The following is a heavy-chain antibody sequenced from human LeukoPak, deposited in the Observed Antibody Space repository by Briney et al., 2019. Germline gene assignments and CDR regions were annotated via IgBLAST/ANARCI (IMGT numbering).Heavy chain of an antibody. CDR3: ATRSGSYYDAFDI. CDR2: INWSGGSI. V-gene: IGHV3-20*04. J-gene: IGHJ3*02. CDR1: GFTFDDYG. D-gene: IGHD1-26*01. Sequence: TGGSLRLSCAASGFTFDDYGMSWVRQVPGKGLEWVSSINWSGGSIAYVDSVKGRFTISRDNAKNSLYLQMNSLRAEDTALYYCATRSGSYYDAFDIWGQGTMVTVSS.